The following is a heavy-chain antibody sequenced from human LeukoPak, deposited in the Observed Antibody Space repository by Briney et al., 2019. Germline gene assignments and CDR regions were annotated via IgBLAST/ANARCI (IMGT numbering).Heavy chain of an antibody. CDR1: GYTFTGYY. CDR2: INPNSGGT. V-gene: IGHV1-2*06. D-gene: IGHD5-24*01. Sequence: GASVKVSCKTSGYTFTGYYMHWVRQAPGQGLEWMGRINPNSGGTNYAQKFQGRVTMTRDTSISTAYMELSSLRSEDTAVYYCATAPFPYGYNMNDYWGQGTLVTVSS. J-gene: IGHJ4*02. CDR3: ATAPFPYGYNMNDY.